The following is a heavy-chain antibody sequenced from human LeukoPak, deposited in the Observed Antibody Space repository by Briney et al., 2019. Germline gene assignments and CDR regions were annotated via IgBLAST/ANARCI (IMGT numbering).Heavy chain of an antibody. CDR1: GGTFISYA. CDR2: IIPIFGTA. CDR3: ARYMTTVTTWFDP. D-gene: IGHD4-17*01. J-gene: IGHJ5*02. Sequence: GASVKVSCKASGGTFISYAISWVRQAPGQGLEWMGRIIPIFGTANYAQKFQGGVTITTDESTSTAYMELSSLRSEDTAVYYCARYMTTVTTWFDPWGQGTLVTVSS. V-gene: IGHV1-69*05.